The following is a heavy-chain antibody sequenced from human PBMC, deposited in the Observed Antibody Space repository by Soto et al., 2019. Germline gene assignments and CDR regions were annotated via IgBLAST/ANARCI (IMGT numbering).Heavy chain of an antibody. CDR3: ASGGYSGYDMNY. D-gene: IGHD5-12*01. CDR2: IYYSRST. Sequence: SETLSLTCTVSGGSISSYYWSWIRQPPGKGLEWIGYIYYSRSTNYNPSLKSRVTISVDTSKNQFSLKLSSVTAADTAVYYRASGGYSGYDMNYWGQGTLVTVSS. J-gene: IGHJ4*02. CDR1: GGSISSYY. V-gene: IGHV4-59*01.